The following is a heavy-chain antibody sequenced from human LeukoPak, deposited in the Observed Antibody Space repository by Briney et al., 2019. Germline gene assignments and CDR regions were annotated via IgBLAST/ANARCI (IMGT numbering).Heavy chain of an antibody. CDR1: GGSFSGYY. Sequence: SETLSLTCAVYGGSFSGYYWSWIRQPPGKGLEWIGEINHSGSTNYNPSLKSRVTISVDTSKNQFSLELSSVTAADTAVYYCASSLCSSTSCSLDYWGQGTLVTVSS. J-gene: IGHJ4*02. CDR3: ASSLCSSTSCSLDY. V-gene: IGHV4-34*01. D-gene: IGHD2-2*01. CDR2: INHSGST.